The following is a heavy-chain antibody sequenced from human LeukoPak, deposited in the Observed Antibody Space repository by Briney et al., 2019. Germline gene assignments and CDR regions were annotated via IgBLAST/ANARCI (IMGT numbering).Heavy chain of an antibody. CDR2: IYYSGST. J-gene: IGHJ4*02. Sequence: SETLSLTCTVSGGSISSYYWSWIRQPPGKGLEWIGYIYYSGSTNYNPSLKSRVTISVDTSKNQFSLKLSSVTAADTAVYYCARGVGDGYSHFDYWDQGTLVTVSS. V-gene: IGHV4-59*01. CDR3: ARGVGDGYSHFDY. D-gene: IGHD5-24*01. CDR1: GGSISSYY.